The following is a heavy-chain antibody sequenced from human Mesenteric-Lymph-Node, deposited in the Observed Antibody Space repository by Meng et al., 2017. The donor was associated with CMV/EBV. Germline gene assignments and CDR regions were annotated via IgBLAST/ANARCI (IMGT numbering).Heavy chain of an antibody. CDR2: INWNGGST. V-gene: IGHV3-20*04. CDR1: GFTFSSYA. D-gene: IGHD6-6*01. J-gene: IGHJ4*02. CDR3: AFLPYYSSSSSDY. Sequence: GGSLRLSCAASGFTFSSYAMNWVRQAPGKGLEWVSGINWNGGSTGYADSVKGRFTISRDNAKNSLYLQMNSLRAEDTALYYCAFLPYYSSSSSDYWGQGTLVTVSS.